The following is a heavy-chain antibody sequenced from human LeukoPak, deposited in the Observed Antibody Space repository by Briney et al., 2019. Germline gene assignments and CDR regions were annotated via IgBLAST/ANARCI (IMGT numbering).Heavy chain of an antibody. CDR3: AKEEEMATMDY. J-gene: IGHJ4*02. CDR1: GFTFSSYA. V-gene: IGHV3-23*01. D-gene: IGHD5-24*01. CDR2: ISSTGGAT. Sequence: PPGGSLRLSCAASGFTFSSYAMSWVRQAPGKGLEWVSAISSTGGATYYADSVKGRFAISRDNSRNTVDLQMNSLRADDTAVYYCAKEEEMATMDYWGQGTLVTVSS.